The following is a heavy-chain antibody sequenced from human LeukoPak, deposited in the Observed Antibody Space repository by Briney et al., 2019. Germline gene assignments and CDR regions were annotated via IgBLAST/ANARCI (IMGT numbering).Heavy chain of an antibody. CDR3: GRGTNDYPGTDY. Sequence: GGSLRLSCAASEFTFSRYWMSWVRQAPGRGLEWVGNIKEDGSREYYADSVKGRFTISRDNAKNSLYLQINSLRVEDTAVYYCGRGTNDYPGTDYWGQGTLVTVSS. J-gene: IGHJ4*02. CDR1: EFTFSRYW. D-gene: IGHD5-12*01. CDR2: IKEDGSRE. V-gene: IGHV3-7*01.